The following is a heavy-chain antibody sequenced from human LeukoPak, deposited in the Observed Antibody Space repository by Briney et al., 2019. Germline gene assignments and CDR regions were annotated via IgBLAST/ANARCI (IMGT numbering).Heavy chain of an antibody. V-gene: IGHV3-74*01. J-gene: IGHJ4*02. CDR2: VNNDGSST. D-gene: IGHD6-13*01. CDR3: ARDLNDLLQNYRSTWYPADY. CDR1: GFTFSTYW. Sequence: GGSLRLSCAASGFTFSTYWMNWVRQAPGKGLVWVSRVNNDGSSTSYADSVKGRFTISRDNTKNTLYSQMNSLRAEDTAVYYCARDLNDLLQNYRSTWYPADYWGQGTLVTVSS.